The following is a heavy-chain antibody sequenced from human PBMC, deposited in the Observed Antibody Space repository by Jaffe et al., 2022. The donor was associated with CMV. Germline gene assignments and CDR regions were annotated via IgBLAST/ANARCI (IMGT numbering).Heavy chain of an antibody. Sequence: QLQLQESGPGLVKPSETLSLTCTVSGGSISSSSYYWGWIRQPPGKGLEWIGSIYYSGSTYYNPSLKSRVTISVDTSKNQFSLKLSSVTAADTAVYYCARHPSGGTETFDYWGQGTLVTVSS. CDR1: GGSISSSSYY. CDR2: IYYSGST. D-gene: IGHD1-1*01. J-gene: IGHJ4*02. CDR3: ARHPSGGTETFDY. V-gene: IGHV4-39*01.